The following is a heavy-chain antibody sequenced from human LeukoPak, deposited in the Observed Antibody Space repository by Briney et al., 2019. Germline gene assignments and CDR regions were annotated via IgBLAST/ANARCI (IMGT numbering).Heavy chain of an antibody. CDR3: ASDAPGLLGY. D-gene: IGHD2-15*01. Sequence: SETLSLTCTVSGYSISSGFYWGWIRQPPGKGLEWIGNIHHSGSTYYKPSLKSRVTISVDTSKNQFSLKLSSVTAANTAMYYCASDAPGLLGYWGQGTLVTVSS. V-gene: IGHV4-38-2*02. CDR1: GYSISSGFY. J-gene: IGHJ4*02. CDR2: IHHSGST.